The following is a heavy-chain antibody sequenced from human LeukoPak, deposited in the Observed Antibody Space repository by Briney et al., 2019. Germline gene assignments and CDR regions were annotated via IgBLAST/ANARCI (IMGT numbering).Heavy chain of an antibody. D-gene: IGHD3-3*01. CDR3: AKSELRFLEWLAFDY. CDR1: GFTFSDYY. CDR2: ISSSGSTI. V-gene: IGHV3-11*04. J-gene: IGHJ4*02. Sequence: PGGSLRLSCAASGFTFSDYYMSWIRQAPGKGLEWVSYISSSGSTIYYADSVKGRFTISRDNSKNTLYLQMNSLRAEDTAVYYCAKSELRFLEWLAFDYWGQGTLVTVSS.